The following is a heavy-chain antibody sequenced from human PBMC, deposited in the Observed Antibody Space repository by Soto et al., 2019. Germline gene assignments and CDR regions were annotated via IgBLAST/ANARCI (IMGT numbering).Heavy chain of an antibody. CDR3: ARRIYCGGDCYLIYGMDV. J-gene: IGHJ6*02. Sequence: GGSLRLSCAASGFTFSSYSMNWVRQAPGNGLEWVSYISSSSSTIYYADSVKGRFTISRDNAKNSLYLQMNSLRDEDTAVYYCARRIYCGGDCYLIYGMDVWGQGTTVTVSS. V-gene: IGHV3-48*02. CDR1: GFTFSSYS. D-gene: IGHD2-21*02. CDR2: ISSSSSTI.